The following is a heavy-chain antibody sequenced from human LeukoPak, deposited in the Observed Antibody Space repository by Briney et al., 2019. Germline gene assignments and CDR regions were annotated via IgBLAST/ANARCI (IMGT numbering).Heavy chain of an antibody. V-gene: IGHV3-9*01. CDR2: ISWNSGSI. J-gene: IGHJ4*02. CDR3: AKGAGGSGSYLPYYFDY. CDR1: GFTFDDYA. D-gene: IGHD1-26*01. Sequence: PGGSLRLSCAASGFTFDDYAMHWVRQAPGKGLEWGSGISWNSGSIGYADSVKGRFTISRDNAKNSLYLQMNSLRAEDTALYYCAKGAGGSGSYLPYYFDYWGRGTLVTVSS.